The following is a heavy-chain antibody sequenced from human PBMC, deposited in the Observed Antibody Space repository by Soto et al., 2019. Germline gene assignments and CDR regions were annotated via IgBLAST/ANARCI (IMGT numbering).Heavy chain of an antibody. CDR1: GYTFINYA. V-gene: IGHV1-18*01. CDR3: ATSPRGEMATD. D-gene: IGHD5-12*01. CDR2: INTYNGNT. Sequence: QVQLVQSGPEVKKPGASVKVSCKASGYTFINYAITWVRQAPGQGLEWMGGINTYNGNTNYAENLQGRATMTTYTSTNTAYMEVRSLRSDDTAVYYCATSPRGEMATDWGQGTLVPASS. J-gene: IGHJ4*02.